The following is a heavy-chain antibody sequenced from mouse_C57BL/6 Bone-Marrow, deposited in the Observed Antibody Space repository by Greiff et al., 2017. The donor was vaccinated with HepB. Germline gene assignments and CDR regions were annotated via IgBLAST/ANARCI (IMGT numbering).Heavy chain of an antibody. Sequence: QVQLQQSGAELARPGASVKLSCKASGYTFTSYGISWVKQRTGQGLEWIGEIYPRSGNTYYNEKFKGKATLTADKSSSTAYMELRSLTSEDSAVYFCARRSYYGLFDYWGQGTTLTVSS. CDR2: IYPRSGNT. CDR1: GYTFTSYG. V-gene: IGHV1-81*01. D-gene: IGHD1-1*01. CDR3: ARRSYYGLFDY. J-gene: IGHJ2*01.